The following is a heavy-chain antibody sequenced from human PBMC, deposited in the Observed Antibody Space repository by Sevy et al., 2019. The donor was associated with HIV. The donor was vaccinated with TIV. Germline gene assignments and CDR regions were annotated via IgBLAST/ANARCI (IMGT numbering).Heavy chain of an antibody. D-gene: IGHD3-9*01. J-gene: IGHJ5*02. Sequence: GGSLRLSCSASGFTFSNYAMHWVRQAPGKGLEYVSGLSSDNAGSTYYADAVNGRFTISRDNSKNTQYLQVSSLRTEDTSVYYCVKDRIETILWSKGDWFDPWGQGTLVTVSS. CDR2: LSSDNAGST. CDR3: VKDRIETILWSKGDWFDP. CDR1: GFTFSNYA. V-gene: IGHV3-64D*06.